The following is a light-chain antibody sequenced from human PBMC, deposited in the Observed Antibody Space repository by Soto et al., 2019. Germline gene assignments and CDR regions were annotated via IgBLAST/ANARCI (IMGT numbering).Light chain of an antibody. J-gene: IGKJ4*01. Sequence: DFVLTQSPESLAVSLGERATINCKSSRSVLFSVDKKDYLAWYQQKPGQPPKLLIYWASTRASGVPRRFTGSGSGTDFALTISSLPAEDVAVYYCQQYFNTPVTFGGGTRVEIK. CDR1: RSVLFSVDKKDY. CDR3: QQYFNTPVT. V-gene: IGKV4-1*01. CDR2: WAS.